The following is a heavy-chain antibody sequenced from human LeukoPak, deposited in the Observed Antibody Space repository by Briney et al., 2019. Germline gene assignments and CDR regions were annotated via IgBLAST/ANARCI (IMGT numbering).Heavy chain of an antibody. D-gene: IGHD1-26*01. Sequence: ASVKVSCKASGYTFTSYGISWVRQAPGQGLEWMGWISAYNGNTNYAQKLQGRVTMTTDTSTSTAYMELSRLRSDDTAVYYCARVKELLGSDYMDVWGKGTTVTISS. V-gene: IGHV1-18*01. CDR3: ARVKELLGSDYMDV. J-gene: IGHJ6*03. CDR1: GYTFTSYG. CDR2: ISAYNGNT.